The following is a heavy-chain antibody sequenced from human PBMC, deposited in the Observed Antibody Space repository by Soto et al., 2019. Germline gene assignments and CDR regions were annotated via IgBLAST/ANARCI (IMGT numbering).Heavy chain of an antibody. Sequence: QVQLQESGPGLVKPSQTLSLTCTVSGGSISSGGYYWSWIRQHPGKGLEWIGYIYYSGSTYYNPSLNSRVSLSEDMSKSQFARKPSSVPAADTAGYYGARSGAIGRRPVNYWGQRTLVTVSS. D-gene: IGHD2-21*01. CDR2: IYYSGST. CDR1: GGSISSGGYY. V-gene: IGHV4-31*03. J-gene: IGHJ4*02. CDR3: ARSGAIGRRPVNY.